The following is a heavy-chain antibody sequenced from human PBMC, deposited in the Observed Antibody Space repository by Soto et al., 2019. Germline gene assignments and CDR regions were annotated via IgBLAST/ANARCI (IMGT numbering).Heavy chain of an antibody. D-gene: IGHD4-17*01. CDR3: ASDYGDYPRYYFDY. CDR1: GFTFSSYA. Sequence: QVQLVESGGGVVQPGRSLRLSCAASGFTFSSYAMHWVRQAPGKGLEWVAVISYDGSNKYYADSVKGRFTISRDNSKNTLYLQMNSLRAEDTAAYYCASDYGDYPRYYFDYWGQGTLVTVSS. V-gene: IGHV3-30-3*01. CDR2: ISYDGSNK. J-gene: IGHJ4*02.